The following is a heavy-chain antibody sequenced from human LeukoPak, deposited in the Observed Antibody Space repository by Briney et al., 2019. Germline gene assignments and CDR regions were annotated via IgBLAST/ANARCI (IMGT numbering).Heavy chain of an antibody. V-gene: IGHV3-15*01. CDR3: AGGVRGYSYGSSLYYFDY. J-gene: IGHJ4*02. D-gene: IGHD5-18*01. CDR1: GFTFSSYA. Sequence: PGGSLRLSCAASGFTFSSYAMSWVRQAPGKGLEWVGRIKSKTDGGTTDYAAPVKGRFTISRDDSKNTLYLQMNSLRAEDTAVYYCAGGVRGYSYGSSLYYFDYWGQGTLVTVSS. CDR2: IKSKTDGGTT.